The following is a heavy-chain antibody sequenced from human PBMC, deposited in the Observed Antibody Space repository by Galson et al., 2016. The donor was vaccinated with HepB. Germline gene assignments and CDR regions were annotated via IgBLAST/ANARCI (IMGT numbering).Heavy chain of an antibody. CDR3: ARDYGYNLVDP. Sequence: SLRLSCAASGVTFSFSNSWMHWVRQDPGKGLEWVSYINSDGSTTRYADSVKGRFTISRDNDKRTLYLQMNSLRAEDTAVYYCARDYGYNLVDPWGQGTLVIVSS. D-gene: IGHD1-20*01. CDR1: GVTFSFSNSW. V-gene: IGHV3-74*01. J-gene: IGHJ5*02. CDR2: INSDGSTT.